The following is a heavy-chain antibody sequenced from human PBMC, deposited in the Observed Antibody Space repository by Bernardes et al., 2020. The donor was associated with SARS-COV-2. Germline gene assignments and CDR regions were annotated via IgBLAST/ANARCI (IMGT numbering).Heavy chain of an antibody. CDR1: GYTFTSYG. Sequence: SCKASGYTFTSYGINWVRQAPGKGLEWVAVIWHDGSREYYVDSVKGRFAISRDNSNNTLYLQMNNLRVEDTALYRCATEDGEWLESWGQGTLVTVSS. CDR3: ATEDGEWLES. V-gene: IGHV3-33*01. CDR2: IWHDGSRE. J-gene: IGHJ5*01. D-gene: IGHD4-17*01.